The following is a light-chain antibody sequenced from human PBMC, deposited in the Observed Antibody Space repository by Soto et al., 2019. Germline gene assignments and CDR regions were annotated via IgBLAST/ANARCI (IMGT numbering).Light chain of an antibody. CDR1: QTVNANF. V-gene: IGKV3-20*01. J-gene: IGKJ1*01. CDR3: QQYHNWPA. Sequence: EIVLTQSPGTLSLSPGERATLYCRSSQTVNANFLAWYQQKPGQAPRLLIYGVSNRAPGIPDRFSGSGSGTDITLTISRLEPEDFAVYYCQQYHNWPAFGQGTKVDIK. CDR2: GVS.